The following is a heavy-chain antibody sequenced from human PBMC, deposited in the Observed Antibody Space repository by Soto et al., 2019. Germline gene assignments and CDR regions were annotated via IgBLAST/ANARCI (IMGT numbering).Heavy chain of an antibody. V-gene: IGHV3-30*18. CDR2: ISYDGSNK. J-gene: IGHJ4*02. D-gene: IGHD6-13*01. CDR3: AKDNAKYSSSWSFDY. Sequence: GGSLRLSCAASGFTFSIYGMHWFRQAPGKGLEWVAVISYDGSNKYYADSVKGRFTISRDNSKNTLYLQMNSLRAEDTAVYYCAKDNAKYSSSWSFDYWGQGTLVTVSS. CDR1: GFTFSIYG.